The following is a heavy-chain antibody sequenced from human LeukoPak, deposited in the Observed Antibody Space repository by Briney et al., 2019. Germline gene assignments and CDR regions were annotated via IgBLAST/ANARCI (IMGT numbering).Heavy chain of an antibody. Sequence: SETLSLTCTVSGGSISSYYWSWIRQPPGKGLEWIGYIYYSGSTNYNPSLKSRVTISVDTSKNQFSLKLSSVTAADTAVYYCARPLYYYDSSGYNDDWGQGTLVTVSS. D-gene: IGHD3-22*01. J-gene: IGHJ4*02. CDR1: GGSISSYY. CDR3: ARPLYYYDSSGYNDD. V-gene: IGHV4-59*12. CDR2: IYYSGST.